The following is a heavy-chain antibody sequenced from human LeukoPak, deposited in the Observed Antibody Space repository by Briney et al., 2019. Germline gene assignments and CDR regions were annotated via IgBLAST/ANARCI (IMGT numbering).Heavy chain of an antibody. Sequence: TGGSLRLSCAASGFTFSSYAMSWVRQAPGKGLEWVSAISGSGGSTYYADSVKGRFTISRVNSKNTLYLQMNSLRAEDTAVYYCAKDPVNDYGDYEDVWGQGTLVTVSS. D-gene: IGHD4-17*01. V-gene: IGHV3-23*01. CDR1: GFTFSSYA. CDR2: ISGSGGST. J-gene: IGHJ4*02. CDR3: AKDPVNDYGDYEDV.